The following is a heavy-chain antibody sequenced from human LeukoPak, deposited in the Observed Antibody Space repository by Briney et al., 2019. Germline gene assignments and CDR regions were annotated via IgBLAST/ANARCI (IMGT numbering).Heavy chain of an antibody. CDR3: ARITMVRGVPYYFDY. CDR1: GFTFSSYS. CDR2: IYYSGST. Sequence: PGGSLRLSCAASGFTFSSYSMNWVRQAPGKGLEWIGSIYYSGSTYYNPSLKSRVTISVDTSKNQFSLKLSSVTAADTAVYYCARITMVRGVPYYFDYWGQGTLVTVSS. J-gene: IGHJ4*02. V-gene: IGHV4-39*07. D-gene: IGHD3-10*01.